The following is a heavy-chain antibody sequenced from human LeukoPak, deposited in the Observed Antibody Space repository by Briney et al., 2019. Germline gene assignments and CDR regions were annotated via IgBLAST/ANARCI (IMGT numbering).Heavy chain of an antibody. J-gene: IGHJ5*02. Sequence: SETLSLTCAVYGGSLSGYYWSWIRQPPGKGLEWIGEINHSGNAHYNPSLKSRVIISEDNSKNQFSLKLNSVTAADTAMYYCARLGTDKYLLLAKRWFDPWGQGALVTVSS. CDR2: INHSGNA. CDR3: ARLGTDKYLLLAKRWFDP. CDR1: GGSLSGYY. D-gene: IGHD2/OR15-2a*01. V-gene: IGHV4-34*01.